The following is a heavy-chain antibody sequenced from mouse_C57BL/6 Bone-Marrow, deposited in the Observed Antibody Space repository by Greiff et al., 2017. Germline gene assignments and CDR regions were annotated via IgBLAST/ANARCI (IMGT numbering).Heavy chain of an antibody. J-gene: IGHJ4*01. CDR2: IIPYNGGA. CDR1: GYTFTDYY. D-gene: IGHD2-1*01. Sequence: VQLQQSGPVLVKPGASVKMSCKASGYTFTDYYMNWVKQSHGKSLEWIGVIIPYNGGASYNQKFKGKATFTADTSSSTAYMELRSLTSEDSAVYYCSLLGDYWGQGTSVTVSS. V-gene: IGHV1-19*01. CDR3: SLLGDY.